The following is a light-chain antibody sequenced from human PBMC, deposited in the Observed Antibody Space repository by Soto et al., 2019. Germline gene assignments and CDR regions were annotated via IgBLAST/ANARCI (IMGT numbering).Light chain of an antibody. CDR1: SSNIGKYY. V-gene: IGLV1-51*01. CDR3: ATWDGGLTPQGV. Sequence: QSVLSQPPSVSAAPGQRVTISCSGSSSNIGKYYVSWYQQVPGTAPTLLIYDNTQRPSGIPDRSSGSKSGTSATLAITGLQTGDEAGYYCATWDGGLTPQGVFGTGTKVTVL. CDR2: DNT. J-gene: IGLJ1*01.